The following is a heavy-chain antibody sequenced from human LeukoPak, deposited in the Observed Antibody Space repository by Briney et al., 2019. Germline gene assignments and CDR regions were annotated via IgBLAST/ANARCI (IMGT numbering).Heavy chain of an antibody. CDR3: AKVPRDSDCY. D-gene: IGHD2-21*02. CDR1: GGTFSAYW. J-gene: IGHJ4*02. V-gene: IGHV3-7*01. CDR2: INEDGSVK. Sequence: GGSLRRSCAVSGGTFSAYWMAWVRQSPGKGLEWVAEINEDGSVKYYVDSMKGRFTISRDNAKNSLYLQMNSLGAEDTAVYYCAKVPRDSDCYWGQGTLVTVSS.